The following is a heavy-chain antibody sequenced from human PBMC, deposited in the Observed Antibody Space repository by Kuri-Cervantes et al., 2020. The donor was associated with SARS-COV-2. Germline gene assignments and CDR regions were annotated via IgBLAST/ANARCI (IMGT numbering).Heavy chain of an antibody. CDR1: GYSISSGYY. CDR2: IYHSGST. D-gene: IGHD6-6*01. J-gene: IGHJ6*02. V-gene: IGHV4-38-2*01. CDR3: ARGSSSSPFRHYYYYGMDV. Sequence: SETLSLTCAVSGYSISSGYYWGWIRQPPGKGLEWIGSIYHSGSTYYNPSLKSRVTISVDTSKNQFSLKLSSVTAADTAVYYCARGSSSSPFRHYYYYGMDVWGQGTTVTVSS.